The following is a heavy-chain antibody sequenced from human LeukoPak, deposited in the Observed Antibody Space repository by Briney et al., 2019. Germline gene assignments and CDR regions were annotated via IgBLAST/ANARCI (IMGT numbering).Heavy chain of an antibody. CDR2: ISGSGDST. CDR3: AKGGIVGTSGLFDY. CDR1: GFTFGDYA. V-gene: IGHV3-23*01. J-gene: IGHJ4*02. Sequence: PGGSLRLSCTASGFTFGDYAMSWFRQAPGKGLEWVSGISGSGDSTYYADSVKGRFTISRDNSKNTLYLQMNSLRAEDAAVYYCAKGGIVGTSGLFDYWGQGTLVTVSS. D-gene: IGHD1-26*01.